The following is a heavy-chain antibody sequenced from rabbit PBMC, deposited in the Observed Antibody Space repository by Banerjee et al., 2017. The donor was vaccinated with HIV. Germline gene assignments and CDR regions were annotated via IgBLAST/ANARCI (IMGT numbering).Heavy chain of an antibody. CDR3: ASDINGYGVFEL. V-gene: IGHV1S45*01. D-gene: IGHD6-1*01. J-gene: IGHJ4*01. CDR1: GFSFSNKAV. Sequence: QEQLVESGGGLVQPGGSLKLSCTASGFSFSNKAVMCWVRQAPGKGLEWIACINAVTGKAVYASWAKGRYTFSKTSSTTVTLEMTSLTAADTATYFCASDINGYGVFELWGPGTLVTVS. CDR2: INAVTGKA.